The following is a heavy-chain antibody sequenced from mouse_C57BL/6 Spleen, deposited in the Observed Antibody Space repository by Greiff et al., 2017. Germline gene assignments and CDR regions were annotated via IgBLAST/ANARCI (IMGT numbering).Heavy chain of an antibody. CDR1: GFTFSDYG. Sequence: EVHLVESGGGLVKPGGSLKLSCAASGFTFSDYGMHWVRQAPEKGLEWVAYIGSGSSTIYYADTVKGRYTISRDNAKNTLFLQMTSLRSEDTAMYYCACGTFLYARGYWGQGTSLTVSS. V-gene: IGHV5-17*01. CDR2: IGSGSSTI. J-gene: IGHJ4*01. CDR3: ACGTFLYARGY. D-gene: IGHD5-1*01.